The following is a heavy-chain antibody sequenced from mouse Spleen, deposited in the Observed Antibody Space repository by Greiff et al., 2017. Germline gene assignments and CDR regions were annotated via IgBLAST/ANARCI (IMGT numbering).Heavy chain of an antibody. CDR2: LWTGGGT. V-gene: IGHV2-9-1*01. J-gene: IGHJ3*01. CDR3: ARGDYSNPRLIAY. D-gene: IGHD2-5*01. CDR1: GFSLTSYA. Sequence: VKLMESGPGLVAPSQSLSITCTVSGFSLTSYAISWVRQPPGKGLEWLGVLWTGGGTNYDSALKSRLSISKDNSKSQVFLKMNSLQTDDTARYYCARGDYSNPRLIAYWGQGTLVTVSA.